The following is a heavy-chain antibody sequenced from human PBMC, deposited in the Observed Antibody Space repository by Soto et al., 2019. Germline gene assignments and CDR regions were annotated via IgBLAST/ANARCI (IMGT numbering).Heavy chain of an antibody. CDR3: AREGGGWAVDV. J-gene: IGHJ6*02. CDR2: IYHSGST. Sequence: QLQLQESGSGLVKPSQTLSLTCAVSGGSISSGGYSWSWIRQPPGKGLEWIGYIYHSGSTYYNPSLKSRVTTSVDRSKNQFSLKLSSVTRADTAVYYRAREGGGWAVDVWGQGTTVTVSS. D-gene: IGHD3-16*01. CDR1: GGSISSGGYS. V-gene: IGHV4-30-2*01.